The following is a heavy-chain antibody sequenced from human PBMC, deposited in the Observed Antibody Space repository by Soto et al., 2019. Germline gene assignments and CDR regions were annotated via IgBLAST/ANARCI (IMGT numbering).Heavy chain of an antibody. Sequence: GASVKVSCKASGGTFMSYSFRWLRQAPGQGLEWMGGIIPSFGTRNYPEKFQGRVTITADESTSTAYMELSSLTSEDTAIYYCARSFQPSEITIYGCCGWFDPWGQGTLVTVSS. J-gene: IGHJ5*02. CDR3: ARSFQPSEITIYGCCGWFDP. V-gene: IGHV1-69*13. CDR2: IIPSFGTR. CDR1: GGTFMSYS. D-gene: IGHD3-9*01.